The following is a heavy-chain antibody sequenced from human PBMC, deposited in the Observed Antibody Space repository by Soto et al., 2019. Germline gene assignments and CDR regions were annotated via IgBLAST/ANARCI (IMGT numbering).Heavy chain of an antibody. Sequence: GGSLRLSCAASGFTFSSYAMSWVRQAPGKGLEWVSAISGSGSSTYYADSVKGRFTISRDNSKNTLYLQMNSLRAEDTAVYYCARFVGSDSSGCFDYWGQGTRVTVSS. CDR2: ISGSGSST. CDR3: ARFVGSDSSGCFDY. J-gene: IGHJ4*02. CDR1: GFTFSSYA. V-gene: IGHV3-23*01. D-gene: IGHD3-22*01.